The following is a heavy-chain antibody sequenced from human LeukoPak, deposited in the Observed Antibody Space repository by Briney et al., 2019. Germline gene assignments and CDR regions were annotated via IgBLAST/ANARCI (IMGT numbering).Heavy chain of an antibody. D-gene: IGHD3-10*01. V-gene: IGHV1-2*02. CDR1: GYTFTGYY. Sequence: ASVKVSCKASGYTFTGYYMHWVRQAPGQGLEWMGWINPNSGGTNYAQKFQGRVTMTRDTSISTAYMELSRLRSDDTAVYYCARGQAITMVRGVIINYNWFDPWGQGTLVTVSS. J-gene: IGHJ5*02. CDR3: ARGQAITMVRGVIINYNWFDP. CDR2: INPNSGGT.